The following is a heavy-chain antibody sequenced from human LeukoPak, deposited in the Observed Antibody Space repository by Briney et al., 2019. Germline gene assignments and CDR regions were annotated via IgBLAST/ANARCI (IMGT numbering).Heavy chain of an antibody. J-gene: IGHJ4*02. CDR3: ARSPQPSLRDGYNSDYFDY. Sequence: GASVKVSCKASGGTFSSYAISWVRQAPGQGLEWMGGIIPIFGTANYAQKFQGRVTITTDESTSTAYMELSSLRSEDTAVYYCARSPQPSLRDGYNSDYFDYWGQGTLVTVSS. CDR1: GGTFSSYA. V-gene: IGHV1-69*05. D-gene: IGHD5-24*01. CDR2: IIPIFGTA.